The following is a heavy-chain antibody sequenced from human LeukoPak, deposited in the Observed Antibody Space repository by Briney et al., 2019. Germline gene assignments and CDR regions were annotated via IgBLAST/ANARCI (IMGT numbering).Heavy chain of an antibody. J-gene: IGHJ4*02. D-gene: IGHD2-21*02. V-gene: IGHV3-48*03. CDR1: GFTFSSYE. Sequence: PGGSLRLSCAASGFTFSSYEMNWVRQAPGKGLEWVSYISSSGSTIYYADSVKGRFTISRDNAKNSLYLQMNSLRADDTAVYYCARDPGDFKDDYWGQGTLVTVSS. CDR2: ISSSGSTI. CDR3: ARDPGDFKDDY.